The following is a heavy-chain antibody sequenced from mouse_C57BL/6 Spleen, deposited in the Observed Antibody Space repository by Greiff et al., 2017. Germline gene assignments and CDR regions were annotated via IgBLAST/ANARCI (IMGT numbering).Heavy chain of an antibody. CDR3: AKNRGNDYDKGYWYFDV. V-gene: IGHV2-5*01. J-gene: IGHJ1*03. D-gene: IGHD2-4*01. Sequence: VQLQQSGPGLVQPSQSLSITCTVSGFSLTSYGVNWVRQSPGKGLEWLGVIWRGGSTDYNAAFMSRLSITKDNATSQVFFKMNSLQADDTAIYYWAKNRGNDYDKGYWYFDVWGTGTTLTVSS. CDR2: IWRGGST. CDR1: GFSLTSYG.